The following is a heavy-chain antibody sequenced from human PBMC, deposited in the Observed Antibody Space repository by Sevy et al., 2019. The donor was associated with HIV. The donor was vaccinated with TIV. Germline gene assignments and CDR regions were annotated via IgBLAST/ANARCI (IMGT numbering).Heavy chain of an antibody. V-gene: IGHV3-21*01. J-gene: IGHJ3*02. CDR3: ARPSASKRILRGEAFDI. CDR2: ISSSSSYI. D-gene: IGHD3-16*01. CDR1: GFTFSSYS. Sequence: GGSLRLSCAASGFTFSSYSMNWVRQAPGKGLEWVSSISSSSSYIYYADSVKGRFTISRDNAKNSLYLQMNSLRAEDTAVYYCARPSASKRILRGEAFDIWGQRTMVNVSS.